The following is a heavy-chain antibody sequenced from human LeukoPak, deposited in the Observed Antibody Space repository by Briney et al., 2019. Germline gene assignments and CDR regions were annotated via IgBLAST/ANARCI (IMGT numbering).Heavy chain of an antibody. J-gene: IGHJ4*01. V-gene: IGHV1-58*01. Sequence: SVTVSCKTSGFTFVTSVVQWVRQARGQRLEWIGQIVVASSGTDYAQRFQERVTITRELSTNTAFLELSTFTSDDTAVYYCASGHKCGNSAVYWGQGTLVTVSS. CDR1: GFTFVTSV. CDR3: ASGHKCGNSAVY. D-gene: IGHD2-21*01. CDR2: IVVASSGT.